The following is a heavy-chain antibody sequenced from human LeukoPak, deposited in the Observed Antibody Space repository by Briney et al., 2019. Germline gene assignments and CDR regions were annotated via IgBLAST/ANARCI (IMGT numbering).Heavy chain of an antibody. D-gene: IGHD1-1*01. V-gene: IGHV5-51*01. Sequence: GESLKISCKGSGYSFTSYWIGWVRQMPGKGLEWMGIIYPGDSDTRYSPSSQGQVTISADKSISTAYLQWSSLKASDTAMYYCARPQFWNPYYFDYWGQGTLVTVSS. J-gene: IGHJ4*02. CDR2: IYPGDSDT. CDR1: GYSFTSYW. CDR3: ARPQFWNPYYFDY.